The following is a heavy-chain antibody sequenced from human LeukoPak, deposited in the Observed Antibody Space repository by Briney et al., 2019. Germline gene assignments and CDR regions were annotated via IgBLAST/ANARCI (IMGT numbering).Heavy chain of an antibody. J-gene: IGHJ4*02. V-gene: IGHV1-2*02. Sequence: ASVKVSCKASGYTFTDYYIHWVRQAPGQGLEWMGWINPDSGGTNYAQKFQGRVTITRDTSINTAYVELSRLISDDTAVYYCARVGLSYYDSSGYGYFDYWGQGTLVTVSS. CDR3: ARVGLSYYDSSGYGYFDY. CDR1: GYTFTDYY. D-gene: IGHD3-22*01. CDR2: INPDSGGT.